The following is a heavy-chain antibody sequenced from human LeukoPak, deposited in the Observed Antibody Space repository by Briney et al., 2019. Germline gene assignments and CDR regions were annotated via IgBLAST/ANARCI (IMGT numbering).Heavy chain of an antibody. V-gene: IGHV3-30*18. D-gene: IGHD3-10*01. CDR2: ISYDGSNK. J-gene: IGHJ4*02. CDR3: AKDPPNYYGSGSYYPYYFDY. CDR1: GFTFSSYG. Sequence: GRSLRLSCAASGFTFSSYGMHWVRQAPGKGLEWVAVISYDGSNKYYADSVKGRFTISRDNSKNTLYLQMNSLRAEDTAVYYCAKDPPNYYGSGSYYPYYFDYWGQGTLVTVSS.